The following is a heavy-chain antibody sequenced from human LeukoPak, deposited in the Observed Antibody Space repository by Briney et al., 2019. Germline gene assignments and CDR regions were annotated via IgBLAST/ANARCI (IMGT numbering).Heavy chain of an antibody. CDR2: INHSGST. V-gene: IGHV4-34*01. CDR1: GGSFSVYY. J-gene: IGHJ4*02. CDR3: ARGSGIAARPGVDY. Sequence: SETLSLTCAVYGGSFSVYYWSWIRQPPGKGLEWIGEINHSGSTNYNPSLKSRVTISVDTSKNQFSLKLSSVTAADTAVYYRARGSGIAARPGVDYWGQGTLVTVSS. D-gene: IGHD6-6*01.